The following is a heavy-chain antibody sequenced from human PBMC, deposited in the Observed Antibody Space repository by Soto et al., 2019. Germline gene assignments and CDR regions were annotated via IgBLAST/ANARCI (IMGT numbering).Heavy chain of an antibody. J-gene: IGHJ3*02. CDR1: GFAFNKYA. D-gene: IGHD2-15*01. CDR2: ISGSGNST. CDR3: SKGTLLGAATPDAFDI. Sequence: GGSLRLSCAASGFAFNKYAMTWVRQGPGKGLEWVSGISGSGNSTFYADSVKGRFAISRDNSKNTLYLQMNSLRVEDTAVFYCSKGTLLGAATPDAFDIWGQGTMVTVSS. V-gene: IGHV3-23*01.